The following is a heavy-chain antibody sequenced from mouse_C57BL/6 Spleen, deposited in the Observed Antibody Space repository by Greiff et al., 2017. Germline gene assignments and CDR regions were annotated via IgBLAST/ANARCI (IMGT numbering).Heavy chain of an antibody. Sequence: EVKLMESGGGLVQPGASLSLSCAASGFTFTDYYMSWVRQPPGKALEWMGFIRNKANGYTTEYSASVKGRFTISRDNSQSILYLQMAALKADGRATYYCAIYAGSSYYFDYWGQGTTLTVSS. D-gene: IGHD1-1*01. CDR3: AIYAGSSYYFDY. V-gene: IGHV7-3*01. CDR2: IRNKANGYTT. J-gene: IGHJ2*01. CDR1: GFTFTDYY.